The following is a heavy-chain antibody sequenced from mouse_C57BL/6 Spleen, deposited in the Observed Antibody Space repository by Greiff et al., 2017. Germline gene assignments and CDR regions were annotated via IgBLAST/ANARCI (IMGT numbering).Heavy chain of an antibody. V-gene: IGHV5-4*03. J-gene: IGHJ3*01. Sequence: EVMLVESGGGLVKPGVSLKLSCAASVFTFSSYAMSWVRQTPEKRLEWVATISDGGSYTYYPDNVKGRFTISRDNAKNNLYLQMSHLKSEDTAMYYCARKQDSPFAYWGQGTLVTVSA. CDR2: ISDGGSYT. CDR1: VFTFSSYA. CDR3: ARKQDSPFAY.